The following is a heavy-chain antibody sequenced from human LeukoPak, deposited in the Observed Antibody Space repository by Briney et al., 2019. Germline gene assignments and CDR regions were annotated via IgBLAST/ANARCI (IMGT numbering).Heavy chain of an antibody. Sequence: KSSETLSLTCGVSGYSISSGYYWGWIRQPPGKGLEWIGTIYHTGSTYYNPSLKSRVTMSMDTSKNQFSLKLTSVTAADTAVYYCAREHSTVPMTGPDYWGQGTLVTVSS. CDR3: AREHSTVPMTGPDY. D-gene: IGHD3-9*01. J-gene: IGHJ4*02. CDR2: IYHTGST. CDR1: GYSISSGYY. V-gene: IGHV4-38-2*02.